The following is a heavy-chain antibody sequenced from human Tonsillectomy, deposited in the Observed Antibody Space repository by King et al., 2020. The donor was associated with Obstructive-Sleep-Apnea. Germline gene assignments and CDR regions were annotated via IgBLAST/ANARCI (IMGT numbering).Heavy chain of an antibody. Sequence: VQLQESGPGLVKPSQTLSLTCTVSGASISSGGYYWSWIRQHPGKGLEWIGYTYYSGSTYYNPSLTSRVTISVDTSKNQFSLKLSSVTAADRAVYYCAGNKGELRRGFDEYCGQGTLVTGSS. CDR1: GASISSGGYY. CDR2: TYYSGST. J-gene: IGHJ4*02. CDR3: AGNKGELRRGFDEY. V-gene: IGHV4-31*03. D-gene: IGHD1-26*01.